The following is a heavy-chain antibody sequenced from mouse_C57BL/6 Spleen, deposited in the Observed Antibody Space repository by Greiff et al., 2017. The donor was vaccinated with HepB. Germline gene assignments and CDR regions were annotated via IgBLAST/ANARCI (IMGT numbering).Heavy chain of an antibody. J-gene: IGHJ4*01. D-gene: IGHD1-1*02. V-gene: IGHV1-19*01. CDR2: INPYNGGT. CDR1: GYTFTDYY. Sequence: EVQLQQSGPVLVKPGASVKMSCKASGYTFTDYYMNWVKQSHGKSLEWIGVINPYNGGTSYNQKFKGKATLTVDKSSSTAYMELNSLTSEDSAVYSCARSGGSYYAMDYWGQGTSVTVSS. CDR3: ARSGGSYYAMDY.